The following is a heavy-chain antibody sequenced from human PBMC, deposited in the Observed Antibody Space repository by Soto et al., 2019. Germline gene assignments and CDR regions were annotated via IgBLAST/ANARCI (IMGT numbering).Heavy chain of an antibody. CDR2: IYYSGST. V-gene: IGHV4-59*08. Sequence: SETLSLTCTVSGGSISSYYWSWIRQPPGKGLEWIGYIYYSGSTNYNPSLKSRVTISVDTSKNQFSLKLSSVTAAGTAVYYCARRWGRTFDYWGQGTLVTVSS. D-gene: IGHD7-27*01. J-gene: IGHJ4*02. CDR1: GGSISSYY. CDR3: ARRWGRTFDY.